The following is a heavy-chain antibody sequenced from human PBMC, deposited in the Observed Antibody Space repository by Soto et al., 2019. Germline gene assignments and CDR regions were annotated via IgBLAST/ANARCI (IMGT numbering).Heavy chain of an antibody. D-gene: IGHD3-9*01. CDR2: IYYSGST. CDR3: ASFKGDIVTGYYQNYYYYYMDV. J-gene: IGHJ6*03. CDR1: GGSISSYY. V-gene: IGHV4-59*01. Sequence: QVQLQESGPGLVKPSETLSLTCTVSGGSISSYYWSWIRQPPGKGLEWLGYIYYSGSTNYNPSLTSRVTISVDTSKHQFSLKLSSVTAADTAVYYCASFKGDIVTGYYQNYYYYYMDVWGKGTTVTVSS.